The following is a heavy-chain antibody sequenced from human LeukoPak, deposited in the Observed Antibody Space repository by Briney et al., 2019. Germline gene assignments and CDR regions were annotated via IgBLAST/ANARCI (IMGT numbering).Heavy chain of an antibody. D-gene: IGHD2-21*02. CDR1: GGSISSSSYY. V-gene: IGHV4-39*01. CDR2: IYYSGST. CDR3: ARPASIYCGGDCYHFQH. J-gene: IGHJ1*01. Sequence: SSETLSPTCTVSGGSISSSSYYWGRIRQPPGKGLEWIGGIYYSGSTYYNPSLKSRVTISVDTSKNQFSLKLSSVTAADTAVYYCARPASIYCGGDCYHFQHWGQGTLVTVSS.